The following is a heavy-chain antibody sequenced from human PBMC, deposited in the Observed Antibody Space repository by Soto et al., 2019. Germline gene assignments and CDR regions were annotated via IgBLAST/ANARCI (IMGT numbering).Heavy chain of an antibody. J-gene: IGHJ5*02. V-gene: IGHV1-46*01. D-gene: IGHD6-13*01. CDR1: GYTFTSYY. Sequence: ASVKVSCKASGYTFTSYYMHLVRQAPGQGLEWMGIINPSGGSTSYAQKFQGRVTMTRDTSTSTVYMELSSLRSEDTAVYYCARIAAAGTVSVDNWFDPWGQGTLVTVSS. CDR2: INPSGGST. CDR3: ARIAAAGTVSVDNWFDP.